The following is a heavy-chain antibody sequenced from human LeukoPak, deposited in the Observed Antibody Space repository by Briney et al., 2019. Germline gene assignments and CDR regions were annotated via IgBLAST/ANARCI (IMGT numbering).Heavy chain of an antibody. V-gene: IGHV4-34*01. D-gene: IGHD3-3*01. CDR3: ARVGDFWSGHQN. J-gene: IGHJ4*02. CDR1: GGSFSGYY. CDR2: INHSGST. Sequence: PSETLSLTCAVYGGSFSGYYWSWIRQPPGKGLEWIGEINHSGSTNYNPSLKSRVTISVDTSKNQFSLKLSSVTAADTAVYYCARVGDFWSGHQNWGQGTLVTVSS.